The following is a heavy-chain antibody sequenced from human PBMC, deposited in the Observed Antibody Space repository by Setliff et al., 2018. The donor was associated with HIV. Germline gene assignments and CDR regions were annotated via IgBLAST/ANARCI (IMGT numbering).Heavy chain of an antibody. CDR3: ARLRPTAFFDY. V-gene: IGHV1-46*01. CDR1: GYTFSSYS. Sequence: ASVKVSCKASGYTFSSYSLHWVRQAPGQGLEWMGVINPHGGSTNYAPKFQGRVTMTRDTSTSTVYMELSSLRSDDTAVYYSARLRPTAFFDYWGQGTLVTVSS. CDR2: INPHGGST. J-gene: IGHJ4*02. D-gene: IGHD3-3*01.